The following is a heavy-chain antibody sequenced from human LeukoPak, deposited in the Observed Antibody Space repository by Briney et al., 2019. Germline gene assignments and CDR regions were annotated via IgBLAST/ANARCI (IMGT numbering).Heavy chain of an antibody. D-gene: IGHD5-12*01. J-gene: IGHJ4*02. CDR3: AKDWSYSGWAYYFDY. Sequence: PGGSLRLSCAVSGFTVSGNYMSWVRQAPGKGLEWVSLIYSGGTTYYADSVKGRFTISRDNSKNTLYLQMNSLRGEDTAVYYCAKDWSYSGWAYYFDYWGQGTLVTVSS. CDR1: GFTVSGNY. CDR2: IYSGGTT. V-gene: IGHV3-53*05.